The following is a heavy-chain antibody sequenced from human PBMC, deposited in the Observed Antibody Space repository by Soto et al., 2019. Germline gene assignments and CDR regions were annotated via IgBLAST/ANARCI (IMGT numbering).Heavy chain of an antibody. V-gene: IGHV1-24*01. Sequence: ASVKVSCKVSGYTLTELSMHWVRQAPGKGLEWMGGFDPEDGETIYAQKFQGRVTMTEDKSTDTAYMELSSLRSEDTAVYYCATSPLSIAAARFDYWGQGTLVTVSS. CDR1: GYTLTELS. CDR3: ATSPLSIAAARFDY. D-gene: IGHD6-13*01. CDR2: FDPEDGET. J-gene: IGHJ4*02.